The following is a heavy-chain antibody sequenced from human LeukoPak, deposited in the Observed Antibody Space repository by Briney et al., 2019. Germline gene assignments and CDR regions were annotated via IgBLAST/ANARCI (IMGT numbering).Heavy chain of an antibody. Sequence: SETLSLTCTVSGGSISSHYWSWIRQPPGKGLEWIGYIYYSGSTNYNPSLKSRVTISVDTSKNQFSLKLSSVTAADTAVYYCARVSDGCSSTSCHIDYWGQGTLVTVSS. D-gene: IGHD2-2*02. CDR3: ARVSDGCSSTSCHIDY. CDR1: GGSISSHY. V-gene: IGHV4-59*11. CDR2: IYYSGST. J-gene: IGHJ4*02.